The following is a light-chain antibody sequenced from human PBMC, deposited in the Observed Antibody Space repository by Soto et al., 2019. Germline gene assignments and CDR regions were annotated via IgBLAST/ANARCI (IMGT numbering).Light chain of an antibody. V-gene: IGLV2-14*01. J-gene: IGLJ3*02. Sequence: QSALTQPASVSGSPGQSITISCTGTSSDVGGYNYVSWYQQHPGKAPKLMIYEVSSRPSGVSNRFSGSKSGNTASLTISGLQAEDVADFYCTSYRSSSTWVFGGGTKVTVL. CDR1: SSDVGGYNY. CDR3: TSYRSSSTWV. CDR2: EVS.